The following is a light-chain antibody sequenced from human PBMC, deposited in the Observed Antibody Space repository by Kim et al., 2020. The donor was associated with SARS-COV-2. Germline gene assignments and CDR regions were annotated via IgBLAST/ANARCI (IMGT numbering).Light chain of an antibody. Sequence: DIQMTQSPSTLSASVGDRVTITCRASQSIRNWLALYQQKPGKAPKLLIYDASGLESGVPSRFSGSGSVTDFTLTISGLQPDDFATYYCQQNSTDCVTFGGGSKVDIK. V-gene: IGKV1-5*01. CDR3: QQNSTDCVT. J-gene: IGKJ4*01. CDR2: DAS. CDR1: QSIRNW.